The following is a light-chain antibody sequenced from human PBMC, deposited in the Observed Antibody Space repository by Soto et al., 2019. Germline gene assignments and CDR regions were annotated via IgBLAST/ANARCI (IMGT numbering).Light chain of an antibody. J-gene: IGKJ4*01. CDR1: QNVATN. Sequence: IEMTQSPFTLSVSPGDRATISCRASQNVATNVAWYQQKPGHAPRLLIYGASIWATGVPSRFSGSGSGTEFTLTIDSLQSEDFAVYYCHQANSCPRTFGRGTRV. CDR2: GAS. V-gene: IGKV3-15*01. CDR3: HQANSCPRT.